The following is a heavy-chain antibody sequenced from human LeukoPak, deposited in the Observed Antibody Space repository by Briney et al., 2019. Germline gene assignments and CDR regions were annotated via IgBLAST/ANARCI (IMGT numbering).Heavy chain of an antibody. CDR2: INHSGST. CDR3: ARGGYYGSGNDFRFDP. V-gene: IGHV4-34*01. J-gene: IGHJ5*02. Sequence: PSETLSLTCAVYGGSFSGYYWSWIRQPPGKGLGWIGEINHSGSTNYNPPLKSRVTISVDTSKNQFSLKLSSVTAADTAIYYCARGGYYGSGNDFRFDPWGQGTLVTVSS. D-gene: IGHD3-10*01. CDR1: GGSFSGYY.